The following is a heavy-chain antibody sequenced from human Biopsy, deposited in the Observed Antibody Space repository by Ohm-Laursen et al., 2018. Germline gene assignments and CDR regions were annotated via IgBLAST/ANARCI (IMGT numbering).Heavy chain of an antibody. Sequence: SLRLSCAATGFTFSSYGMSWVRQAPGKGLEWVSAITDSGGSTFYADSVKGRFTISRDNSENTVDLQMNSLRAEDTAVYYCAKGLYSGSYYYDSWGQGTLVTVSS. V-gene: IGHV3-23*01. CDR1: GFTFSSYG. CDR2: ITDSGGST. D-gene: IGHD1-26*01. CDR3: AKGLYSGSYYYDS. J-gene: IGHJ4*02.